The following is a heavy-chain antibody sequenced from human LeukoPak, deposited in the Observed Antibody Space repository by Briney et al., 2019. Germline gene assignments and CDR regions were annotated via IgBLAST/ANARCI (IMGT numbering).Heavy chain of an antibody. CDR2: INPSGGST. J-gene: IGHJ4*02. Sequence: GASVKVSCKASGYTFTSYYMHWVRQAPGQGLEWMGIINPSGGSTSYAQKFQGRVTMTTDTSTSTAYMELRSLRSDDTAVYYCARYQDPLRFLEWLLFDYWGQGTLVTVSS. CDR1: GYTFTSYY. V-gene: IGHV1-46*01. D-gene: IGHD3-3*01. CDR3: ARYQDPLRFLEWLLFDY.